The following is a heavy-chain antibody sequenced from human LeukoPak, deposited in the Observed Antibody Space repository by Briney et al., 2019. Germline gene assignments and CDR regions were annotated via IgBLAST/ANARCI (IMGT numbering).Heavy chain of an antibody. J-gene: IGHJ4*02. CDR3: ARDKASFGWYYFDS. CDR1: GFTFSTYC. D-gene: IGHD6-19*01. V-gene: IGHV3-48*01. CDR2: IGSRDNTI. Sequence: PGGSLRLSCAASGFTFSTYCMNWVRQAPGKGLEWISYIGSRDNTICYADSVKGRFTISRDNAKNSLFLQMNSLRAEDTAVYFCARDKASFGWYYFDSWGQGTLVTVSS.